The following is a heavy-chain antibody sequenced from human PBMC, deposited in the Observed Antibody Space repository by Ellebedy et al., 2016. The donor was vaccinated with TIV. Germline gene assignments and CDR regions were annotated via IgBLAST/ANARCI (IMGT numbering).Heavy chain of an antibody. V-gene: IGHV1-69*04. D-gene: IGHD6-13*01. Sequence: AASVKVSCKASGGTFSSFAINWVRQAPGQGLEWMGRIIPILGPPNYLQKFQGRVTITRDTSANTAYMELSSLRSEDTAVYYCARAVITAAGIQPNFDYWGQGTLVTVSS. CDR2: IIPILGPP. CDR3: ARAVITAAGIQPNFDY. CDR1: GGTFSSFA. J-gene: IGHJ4*02.